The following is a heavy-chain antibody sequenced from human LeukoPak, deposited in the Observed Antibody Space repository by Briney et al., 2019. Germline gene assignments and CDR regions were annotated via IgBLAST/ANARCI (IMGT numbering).Heavy chain of an antibody. CDR2: ISGSGGST. J-gene: IGHJ4*02. V-gene: IGHV3-23*01. D-gene: IGHD2-2*01. CDR1: GFTFSSYA. Sequence: GGSLRLSCAASGFTFSSYAMSWVRQAPGKGLEWVSAISGSGGSTYYADSVKGRFTISRDNSKNTLYLQMNSLRAEDTAVYYCAKVGTIVVVPAAHLDYWGQGTLVTVSS. CDR3: AKVGTIVVVPAAHLDY.